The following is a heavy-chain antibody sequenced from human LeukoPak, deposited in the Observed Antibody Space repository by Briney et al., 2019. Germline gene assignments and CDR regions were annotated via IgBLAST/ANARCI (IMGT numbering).Heavy chain of an antibody. CDR3: ARGGIVVVPAAMVRNAFDI. CDR1: GGTFSSYA. D-gene: IGHD2-2*01. CDR2: IIPIFGTA. J-gene: IGHJ3*02. Sequence: ASVKVSCKASGGTFSSYAISWVRQAPGQGLEWMGGIIPIFGTANYAQKFQGRVTITADESTSTAYMELSSLRSEDTAVYYCARGGIVVVPAAMVRNAFDIWGQGTMVTVSP. V-gene: IGHV1-69*13.